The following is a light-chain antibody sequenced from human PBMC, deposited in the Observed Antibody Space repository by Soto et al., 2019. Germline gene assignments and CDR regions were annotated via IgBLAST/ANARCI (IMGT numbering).Light chain of an antibody. J-gene: IGLJ1*01. CDR2: GNN. CDR1: SSNIGAGYG. CDR3: QSYDSSLNGYV. V-gene: IGLV1-40*01. Sequence: QSALTQPPSVSGAPGQRVSISCTGSSSNIGAGYGVHWYHQLPGTAPKLLIFGNNNRPSGVPDRFSGSKSDTSASLGITGLQAEDEADYYCQSYDSSLNGYVFGTGTNLTVL.